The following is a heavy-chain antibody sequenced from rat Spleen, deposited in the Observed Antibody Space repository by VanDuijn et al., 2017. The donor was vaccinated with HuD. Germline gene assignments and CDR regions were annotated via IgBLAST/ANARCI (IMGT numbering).Heavy chain of an antibody. CDR1: GFTFSDYY. Sequence: EVQLVESGGGLVQPGRSLKLSCAASGFTFSDYYMAWVRQAPKKGLEWVASISYEGSGTYYGDSVKGRFTISRDNAKTTLYLQMNSLRSKDTATYYCARLAPPFDYWGQGVMVTVSS. CDR2: ISYEGSGT. V-gene: IGHV5-22*01. D-gene: IGHD3-1*01. J-gene: IGHJ2*01. CDR3: ARLAPPFDY.